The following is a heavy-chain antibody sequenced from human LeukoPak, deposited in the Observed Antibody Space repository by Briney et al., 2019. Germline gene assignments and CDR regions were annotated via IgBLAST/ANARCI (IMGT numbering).Heavy chain of an antibody. CDR2: ARNRAYGGAT. J-gene: IGHJ4*02. CDR1: GFTGFTYSNYA. V-gene: IGHV3-49*04. Sequence: GGSLRLSCAASGFTGFTYSNYAMSWVRQAPGKGLEWVGFARNRAYGGATEYAASAKGRFTISRDDSRNIAYLQMSGLQTDDTAVYYCSRGSIENGSGWYIDYWGQGTLVTVSS. D-gene: IGHD6-19*01. CDR3: SRGSIENGSGWYIDY.